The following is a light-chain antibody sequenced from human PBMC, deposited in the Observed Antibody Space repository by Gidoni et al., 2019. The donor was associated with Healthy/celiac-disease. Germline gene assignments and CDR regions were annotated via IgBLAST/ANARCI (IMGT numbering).Light chain of an antibody. V-gene: IGKV1-39*01. CDR3: QQSYSTIWT. CDR1: QSTSTY. Sequence: DIQMTQSPSSLSASVGDRVTITCRASQSTSTYLYWYQQKPGKAPKLLIYGASSLQSGAPPRFSGSGSGTDFTLTISSLQPEDFATYYCQQSYSTIWTFGQGTKVEIK. J-gene: IGKJ1*01. CDR2: GAS.